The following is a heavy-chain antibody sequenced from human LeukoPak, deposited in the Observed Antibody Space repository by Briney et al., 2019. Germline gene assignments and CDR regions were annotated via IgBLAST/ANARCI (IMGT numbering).Heavy chain of an antibody. J-gene: IGHJ3*01. CDR3: AREYSGSYYVAAFDV. CDR1: GSTFNNYG. CDR2: IRSDGNNK. Sequence: GGSLRLSCAASGSTFNNYGMHWVRQAPGKGLEWVAVIRSDGNNKYYVDSVKGRFTVSRDKSKNTLYLQMNSLRAEDTAVYYCAREYSGSYYVAAFDVWGQGTLVTVSS. V-gene: IGHV3-33*01. D-gene: IGHD1-26*01.